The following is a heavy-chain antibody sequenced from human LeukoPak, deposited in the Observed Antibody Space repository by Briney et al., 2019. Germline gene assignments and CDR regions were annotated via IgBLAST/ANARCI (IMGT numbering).Heavy chain of an antibody. CDR3: ARDPYNGNYGDSYYYYMDV. V-gene: IGHV3-74*01. Sequence: GGSLRLSCAASGFTFSSYWMHWVRQAPGKGLVWVSRINSDGSSTIYADSVKGRFTISRDNAKNSLYLQMDSLRAEDTAIYYCARDPYNGNYGDSYYYYMDVWGKGTTVTISS. D-gene: IGHD1-26*01. J-gene: IGHJ6*03. CDR2: INSDGSST. CDR1: GFTFSSYW.